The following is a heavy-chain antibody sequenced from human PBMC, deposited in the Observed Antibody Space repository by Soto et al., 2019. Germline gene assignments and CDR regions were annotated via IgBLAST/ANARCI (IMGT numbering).Heavy chain of an antibody. J-gene: IGHJ3*02. CDR2: ISAYNGNT. V-gene: IGHV1-18*01. CDR3: ARDLESSGWSDGFDI. Sequence: APVKVSCKASGYTITSYGISWGRHAPGQGLEWMGWISAYNGNTNYAQKLQGRVTMTTDTSTSTAYMELRSLRSDDTAVYYCARDLESSGWSDGFDIWGQGTMVTVSS. CDR1: GYTITSYG. D-gene: IGHD6-19*01.